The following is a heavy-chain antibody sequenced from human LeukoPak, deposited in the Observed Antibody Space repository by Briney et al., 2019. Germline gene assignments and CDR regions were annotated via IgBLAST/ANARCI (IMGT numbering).Heavy chain of an antibody. CDR3: ARNYGPSPYYYYYYMDV. Sequence: PSETLSLTCTVSGGSVSSSNYYWGWIRQPPGRGLEWIGSIHYTGRTYYHPSLKSRVTVSRDTSKNQFSLKLSSVTASDTAVYYCARNYGPSPYYYYYYMDVWGKGTTVTVSS. V-gene: IGHV4-39*01. J-gene: IGHJ6*03. CDR1: GGSVSSSNYY. CDR2: IHYTGRT. D-gene: IGHD4-17*01.